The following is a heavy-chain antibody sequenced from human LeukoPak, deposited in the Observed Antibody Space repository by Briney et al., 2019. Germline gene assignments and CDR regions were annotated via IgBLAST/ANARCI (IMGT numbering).Heavy chain of an antibody. J-gene: IGHJ6*02. CDR2: ISGSGGST. D-gene: IGHD3-10*01. V-gene: IGHV3-23*01. Sequence: GGSLRLSCAASGFTFSSYAMSWVRQAPGKGLEWVSAISGSGGSTYYADSVKGRFTISRDNSKNTLYLQMNSLRAEDTAVYYCAKEGVYGSGRGYYYGMDVWGQGTTVTVSS. CDR1: GFTFSSYA. CDR3: AKEGVYGSGRGYYYGMDV.